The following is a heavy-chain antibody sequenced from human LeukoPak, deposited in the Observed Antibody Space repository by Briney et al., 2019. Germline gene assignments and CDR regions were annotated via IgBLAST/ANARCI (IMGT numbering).Heavy chain of an antibody. CDR3: VRIMLSWREFDC. CDR2: IYYSGST. J-gene: IGHJ4*02. Sequence: SETLSLTCTVSGGSISNGDHYWSWIRQHPGKGLEWIGHIYYSGSTYYNLSLKSRGIISVETSKNQFSLKLSSVTAADTAVYYCVRIMLSWREFDCWGQGTLVTVSS. V-gene: IGHV4-31*03. CDR1: GGSISNGDHY. D-gene: IGHD1-26*01.